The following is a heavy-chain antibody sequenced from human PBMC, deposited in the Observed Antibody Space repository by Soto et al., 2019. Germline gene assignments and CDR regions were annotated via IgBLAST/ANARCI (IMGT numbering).Heavy chain of an antibody. Sequence: QVQLVESGGGVVQPGRSLRLSCAASGFTFSSYAMHWVRQAPGKGLEWVAVISYDGSNKYYADSVKGRFTISRDNSKNTLYLQMNSLRAEDTAVYYCAREITYYDILTGYYARRNYGMDVWGQGTTVTVSS. CDR2: ISYDGSNK. J-gene: IGHJ6*02. D-gene: IGHD3-9*01. CDR3: AREITYYDILTGYYARRNYGMDV. CDR1: GFTFSSYA. V-gene: IGHV3-30-3*01.